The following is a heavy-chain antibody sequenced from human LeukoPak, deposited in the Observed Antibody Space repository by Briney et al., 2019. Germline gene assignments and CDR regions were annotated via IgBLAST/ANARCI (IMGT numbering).Heavy chain of an antibody. J-gene: IGHJ4*02. V-gene: IGHV4-34*01. CDR2: MNHSGRT. CDR1: GGSFSGYY. D-gene: IGHD4-11*01. Sequence: PSETLSLTCAVYGGSFSGYYWSWIRQPPGKGLEWIGEMNHSGRTNYNPSLKSRVTISVDTSKNQFSLKLSSVTAADTAVYYCARGRISGYSNYGFDYWGQGTLVTVSS. CDR3: ARGRISGYSNYGFDY.